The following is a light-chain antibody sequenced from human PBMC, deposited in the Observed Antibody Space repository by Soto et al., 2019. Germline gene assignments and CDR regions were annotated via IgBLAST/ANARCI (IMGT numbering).Light chain of an antibody. CDR2: KSS. V-gene: IGKV1-5*03. CDR3: QPYYSYST. J-gene: IGKJ1*01. CDR1: QSLKAG. Sequence: DIKRTRSPSTLSASVGPRVPFICRASQSLKAGVAGYQQKPGKAPKLLIFKSSNLQSGVPSRFSGSGSGTEFTLTISSLQPDDFATYYCQPYYSYSTFGQGTKVEVK.